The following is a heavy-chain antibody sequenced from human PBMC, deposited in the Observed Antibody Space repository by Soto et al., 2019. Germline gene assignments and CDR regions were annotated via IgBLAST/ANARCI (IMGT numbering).Heavy chain of an antibody. CDR3: ASRSSGWYVDY. Sequence: EVQLLESGGGLVQPGGSLRLSCAASGFTFSSYAMNWVRQAPGKGLEWVSVISGSGGSTYYADSVKGRFTISRDNSQNTLYLQMNSLRAEDTAVYYCASRSSGWYVDYWGQGTLVTVSS. J-gene: IGHJ4*02. CDR1: GFTFSSYA. CDR2: ISGSGGST. D-gene: IGHD6-19*01. V-gene: IGHV3-23*01.